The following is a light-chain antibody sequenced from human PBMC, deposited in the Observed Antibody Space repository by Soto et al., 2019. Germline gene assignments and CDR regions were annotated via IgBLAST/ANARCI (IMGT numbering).Light chain of an antibody. V-gene: IGKV3-20*01. CDR2: GVS. Sequence: EIVLTQSPGTLSLSPGERATLSCRASQSVFSTYLAWYQHKPGQAPRLLIFGVSSRATGIPDRFSGSGSGTDFTLTISRLEPEDLALYYCQQYGSSPWTFGQGTKVDIK. CDR3: QQYGSSPWT. J-gene: IGKJ1*01. CDR1: QSVFSTY.